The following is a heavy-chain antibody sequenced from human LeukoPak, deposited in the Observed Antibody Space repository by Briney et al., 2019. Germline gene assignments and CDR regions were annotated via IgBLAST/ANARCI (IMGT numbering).Heavy chain of an antibody. J-gene: IGHJ4*02. CDR3: AVSYSSSWYRSFDY. D-gene: IGHD6-13*01. CDR2: VYTGGST. V-gene: IGHV3-53*01. CDR1: GFNVNSNY. Sequence: GGSLRLSCAASGFNVNSNYMTWVRQAPGKGLEWVSVVYTGGSTYYADSVKGRFTISRDNSKNTLYLQMNSPRAEDTAVYYCAVSYSSSWYRSFDYWGQGTLVTVSS.